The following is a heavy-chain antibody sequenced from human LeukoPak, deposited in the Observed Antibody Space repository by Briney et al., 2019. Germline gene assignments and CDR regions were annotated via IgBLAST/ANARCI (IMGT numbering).Heavy chain of an antibody. J-gene: IGHJ5*02. Sequence: GESLKISCKGSGYSFTSYRIGWVRQMPGKGLERMGIIYPGDSDTRYSPSFQGQVTISADKSISTAYLQWSSLKASDTAMYYCARRPNRRYSGYEWPWGQGTLVTVSS. CDR3: ARRPNRRYSGYEWP. D-gene: IGHD5-12*01. CDR1: GYSFTSYR. V-gene: IGHV5-51*01. CDR2: IYPGDSDT.